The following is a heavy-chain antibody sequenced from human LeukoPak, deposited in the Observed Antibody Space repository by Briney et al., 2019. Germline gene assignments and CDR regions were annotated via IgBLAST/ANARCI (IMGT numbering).Heavy chain of an antibody. Sequence: ASVKVPCKASGYTFTSYDINWVRQATGQGLEWMGWMNPNSGNTGYAQKFQGRVTITRNTSISTAYMELSSLRSEDTAVYYCARYSSGWYGGYYYYYMDVWGKGTTVTVSS. V-gene: IGHV1-8*03. CDR3: ARYSSGWYGGYYYYYMDV. D-gene: IGHD6-19*01. CDR2: MNPNSGNT. J-gene: IGHJ6*03. CDR1: GYTFTSYD.